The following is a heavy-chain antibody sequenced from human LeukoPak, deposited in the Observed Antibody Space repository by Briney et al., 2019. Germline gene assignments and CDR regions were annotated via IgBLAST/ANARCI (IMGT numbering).Heavy chain of an antibody. J-gene: IGHJ4*02. CDR1: GFTFSDYY. CDR3: ASYYDSSGYYIGDY. D-gene: IGHD3-22*01. V-gene: IGHV3-11*01. Sequence: GGSLRLPCAASGFTFSDYYMSWIRQAPGKGLEWVSYISSSGSTIYYADSVKGRFTISRDNAKNSLYLQMNSLRAEDTAVYYCASYYDSSGYYIGDYWGQGALVTVSS. CDR2: ISSSGSTI.